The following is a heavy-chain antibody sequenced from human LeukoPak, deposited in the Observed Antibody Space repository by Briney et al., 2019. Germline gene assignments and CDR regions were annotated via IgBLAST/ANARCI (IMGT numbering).Heavy chain of an antibody. Sequence: GRSLRLSCAASGVIISSYGMSWVRQAPGKGLEWVSSISNDGGGTFSADSVRGRFTISRDNSKNTLFLQMDSLRAEDTALYFCAKGSSGYFFDHWGQGSLVTVSS. CDR2: ISNDGGGT. V-gene: IGHV3-23*01. J-gene: IGHJ4*02. CDR3: AKGSSGYFFDH. D-gene: IGHD3-22*01. CDR1: GVIISSYG.